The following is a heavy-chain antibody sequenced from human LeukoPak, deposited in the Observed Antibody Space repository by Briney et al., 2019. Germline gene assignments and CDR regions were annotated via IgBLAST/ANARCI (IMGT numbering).Heavy chain of an antibody. D-gene: IGHD3-9*01. CDR1: GGSFSGYY. J-gene: IGHJ3*02. CDR2: INHSGST. CDR3: ARESQNYDILTGYYKRDAFDI. V-gene: IGHV4-34*01. Sequence: MSSETLSLTCAVYGGSFSGYYWSWIRQPPGKGLEWIGEINHSGSTNYNPSLKSRVTISVDTSKNQFSLKLSSVTAADTAVYYCARESQNYDILTGYYKRDAFDIWGQGTMVTVSS.